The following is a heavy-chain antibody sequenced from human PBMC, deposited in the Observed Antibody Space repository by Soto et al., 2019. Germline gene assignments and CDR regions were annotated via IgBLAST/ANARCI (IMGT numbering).Heavy chain of an antibody. Sequence: GGSLRLSCAASGFTFSSYAMSWVRQAPGKGLEWVSAISGSGGSTYYADSVKGRFTISRDNSKNTLYLQMNSLRAEDTAVYYCAKGLGRSSTSSYYYYYYGMDVWGQGTTVTVSS. J-gene: IGHJ6*02. CDR2: ISGSGGST. CDR1: GFTFSSYA. CDR3: AKGLGRSSTSSYYYYYYGMDV. D-gene: IGHD6-6*01. V-gene: IGHV3-23*01.